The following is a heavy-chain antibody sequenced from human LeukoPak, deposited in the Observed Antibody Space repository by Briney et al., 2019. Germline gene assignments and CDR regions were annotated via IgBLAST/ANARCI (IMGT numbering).Heavy chain of an antibody. CDR3: TKVRSGSSSRALRVFDY. V-gene: IGHV3-23*01. Sequence: GGSLRLSCAVSGFTFSSEAMGWVRQLPGGGLEWVSTISPAGGTTYYAESMKGRFTISRDNSKSTLYLQTNSLRVEDTAVYYCTKVRSGSSSRALRVFDYWGQGALVTVSS. D-gene: IGHD6-13*01. CDR1: GFTFSSEA. J-gene: IGHJ4*02. CDR2: ISPAGGTT.